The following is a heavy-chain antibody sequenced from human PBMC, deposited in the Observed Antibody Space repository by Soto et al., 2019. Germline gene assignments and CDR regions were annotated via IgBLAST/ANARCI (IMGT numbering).Heavy chain of an antibody. CDR2: IYDNGIT. V-gene: IGHV4-31*03. CDR3: TTDRGFGMDV. CDR1: GGSISGGRYY. J-gene: IGHJ6*02. Sequence: QVPLQESGPVLVKPSQTLSLTCNVSGGSISGGRYYWNWIRQHAGKGLEWMGNIYDNGITYYNPSLKSRVIISEDTSKNQFSLRLSSVTAADTAVYYCTTDRGFGMDVWGQGTTVTVSS.